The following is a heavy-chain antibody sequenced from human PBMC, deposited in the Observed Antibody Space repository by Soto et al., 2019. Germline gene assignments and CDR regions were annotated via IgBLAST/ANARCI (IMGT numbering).Heavy chain of an antibody. CDR2: ISYDGSNK. J-gene: IGHJ6*02. D-gene: IGHD3-3*01. CDR1: GFTFSSYA. V-gene: IGHV3-30-3*01. Sequence: QVQLVESGGGVVQPGRSLRLSCAASGFTFSSYAMHWVRQAPGKGLEWVAVISYDGSNKYYADSVKGRVTISRDNSKNTLYLQMNSLRAEDTAVYYCASARAHRRFLEWFDYYYYGMDVWGQGTTVTVSS. CDR3: ASARAHRRFLEWFDYYYYGMDV.